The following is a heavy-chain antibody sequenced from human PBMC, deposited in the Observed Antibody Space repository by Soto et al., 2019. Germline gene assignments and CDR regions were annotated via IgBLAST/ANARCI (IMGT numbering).Heavy chain of an antibody. D-gene: IGHD2-21*02. V-gene: IGHV1-69*01. Sequence: VQLMQSGAEVKKPGSSVKVSCKASGGTFSSHSINWVRQASGQGLEWMGGIITLFGTSNYAQNFQGRVTITADQSTSTAYMELNSLTSDDTAVYYCAGEVGYGDFSAALLDWGQGTLVTVSS. CDR1: GGTFSSHS. CDR3: AGEVGYGDFSAALLD. J-gene: IGHJ4*02. CDR2: IITLFGTS.